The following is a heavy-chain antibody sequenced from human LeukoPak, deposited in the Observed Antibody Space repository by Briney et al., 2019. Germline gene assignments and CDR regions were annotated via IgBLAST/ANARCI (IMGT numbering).Heavy chain of an antibody. D-gene: IGHD3-22*01. CDR1: GGSFSGYY. CDR2: INRSGST. Sequence: SETLSLTCAVYGGSFSGYYWSWIRQPPGKGLEWIGEINRSGSTDYKPSLKSRVTISVDTSKNLFSLKLSSVTAADTAVYYCATYYDTGGYKWNYWGQGTLVTVSS. V-gene: IGHV4-34*01. CDR3: ATYYDTGGYKWNY. J-gene: IGHJ4*02.